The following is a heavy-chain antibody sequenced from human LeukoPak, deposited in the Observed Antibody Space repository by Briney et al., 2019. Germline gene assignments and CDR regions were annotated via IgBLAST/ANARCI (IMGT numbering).Heavy chain of an antibody. J-gene: IGHJ4*02. CDR2: INHSGST. CDR1: GGSFSGYY. D-gene: IGHD3-10*01. CDR3: ASTVRITMVRRVRSFDY. V-gene: IGHV4-34*01. Sequence: SETLSLTCAVYGGSFSGYYWSWIRQPPGKGLEWIGEINHSGSTNYNPSLKSRVTISVDTSKNQFSLKLSSVTAAHTAVYYCASTVRITMVRRVRSFDYWGQGTLVTVSS.